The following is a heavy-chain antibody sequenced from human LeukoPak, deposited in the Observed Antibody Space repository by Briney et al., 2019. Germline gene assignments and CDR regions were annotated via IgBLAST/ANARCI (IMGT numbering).Heavy chain of an antibody. D-gene: IGHD3-10*01. CDR2: IYYSGST. V-gene: IGHV4-30-4*01. Sequence: PSETLPLTCTVSGGSISSGDYYWSWIRQPPGKGLEWIGYIYYSGSTYYNPSLKSRVTISVDTSKNQFSLKLSSVTAADTAVYYCARADSYYGSGLDYWGQGTLVTVSS. CDR3: ARADSYYGSGLDY. J-gene: IGHJ4*02. CDR1: GGSISSGDYY.